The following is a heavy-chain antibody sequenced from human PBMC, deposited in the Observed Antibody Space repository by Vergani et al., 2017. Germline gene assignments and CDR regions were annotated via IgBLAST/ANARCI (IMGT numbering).Heavy chain of an antibody. D-gene: IGHD2-2*01. J-gene: IGHJ6*02. V-gene: IGHV1-18*04. CDR1: GYTFTSYG. Sequence: QVQLVQSGAEVKKPGASVKVSCKASGYTFTSYGISWVRQAPGQGLEWMGWISAYNGNTTYAQKLQGRVTMTTDTSTSTAYMDLRSLRSDDTAVYYCARDPDIVVVPAAPYYYYYYGMDVWGQGTTVTVSS. CDR3: ARDPDIVVVPAAPYYYYYYGMDV. CDR2: ISAYNGNT.